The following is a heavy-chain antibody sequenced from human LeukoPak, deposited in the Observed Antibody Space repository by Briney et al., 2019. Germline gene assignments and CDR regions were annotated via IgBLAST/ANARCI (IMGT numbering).Heavy chain of an antibody. CDR1: GYTFTSYG. V-gene: IGHV1-18*01. Sequence: GASVKVSCKASGYTFTSYGISWVRQAPGQGLEWMGWISAYNGNTNYAQKLQGRVNMTTDTSTHTTYLELRSLRSDATARYYCARVAVTMIVVVTRGYAFDIWGQGTMVTVSS. D-gene: IGHD3-22*01. J-gene: IGHJ3*02. CDR3: ARVAVTMIVVVTRGYAFDI. CDR2: ISAYNGNT.